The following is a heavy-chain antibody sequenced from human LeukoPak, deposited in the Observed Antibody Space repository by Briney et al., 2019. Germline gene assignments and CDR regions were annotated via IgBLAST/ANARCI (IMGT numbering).Heavy chain of an antibody. Sequence: GGSLRLSCAASGFTFSTYEMNWVRQAPGKGLEWLSYITGSGSTKYYADSVRGRFTISRDNSKNSLYLQINSLRAEDTAIYYCARLLDISDHWGQGTLVTVSS. CDR1: GFTFSTYE. V-gene: IGHV3-48*03. J-gene: IGHJ4*02. CDR2: ITGSGSTK. D-gene: IGHD3-22*01. CDR3: ARLLDISDH.